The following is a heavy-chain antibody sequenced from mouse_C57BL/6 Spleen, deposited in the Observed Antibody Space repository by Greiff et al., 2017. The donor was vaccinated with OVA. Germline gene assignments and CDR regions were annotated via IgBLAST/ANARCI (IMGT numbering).Heavy chain of an antibody. CDR1: GYTFTSSW. V-gene: IGHV1-7*01. J-gene: IGHJ2*01. CDR3: ATLGFDY. Sequence: QVQLQQSGAELAKPGASVKLSCKASGYTFTSSWMHWVQQRPGKGLEWLGYITTSSGYTKYNHKFKDKATLTADQSSRTAYMQLSILTYEDSAVYYCATLGFDYWGQGTTLTVSS. CDR2: ITTSSGYT.